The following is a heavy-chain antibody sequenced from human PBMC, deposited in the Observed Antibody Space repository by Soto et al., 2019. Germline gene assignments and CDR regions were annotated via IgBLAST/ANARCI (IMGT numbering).Heavy chain of an antibody. V-gene: IGHV3-21*01. D-gene: IGHD6-13*01. CDR1: GFTFSRYS. CDR3: ARDLAAAGVAFDI. J-gene: IGHJ3*02. CDR2: ISSSSSYI. Sequence: EVQLVESGGGLVKPGGALRLSCAASGFTFSRYSMNWVRQAPGKGLEWVSSISSSSSYIDYADSVKGRFTISRDNDKNSLYLQMSSLGVEDTAVYYCARDLAAAGVAFDIWGQGTMVTVSS.